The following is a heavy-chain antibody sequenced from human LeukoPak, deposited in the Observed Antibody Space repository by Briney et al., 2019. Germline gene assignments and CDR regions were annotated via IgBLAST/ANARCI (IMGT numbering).Heavy chain of an antibody. J-gene: IGHJ4*02. CDR1: GFTFSNYG. V-gene: IGHV3-72*01. D-gene: IGHD3-22*01. CDR3: ARVVSGYYT. Sequence: PGRSLRLSCAASGFTFSNYGIHWVRQAPGKGLEWVGRIRNKAKSYTTEYAASVKGRFTISRDDSKNSLYLQMNSLKTEDTGVYYCARVVSGYYTWGQGTLVTVSS. CDR2: IRNKAKSYTT.